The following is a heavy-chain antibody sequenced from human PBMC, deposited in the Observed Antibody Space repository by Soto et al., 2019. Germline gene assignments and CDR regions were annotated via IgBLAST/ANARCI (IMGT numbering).Heavy chain of an antibody. J-gene: IGHJ4*02. CDR2: ISGSGST. D-gene: IGHD5-12*01. Sequence: EVQLLESGGGLVQPGGSLRLSCAASGFTFSNYAMNWVRQAPGKGLEWVSAISGSGSTYYADSVKGRFTISTDNSKNTLYLQMNSLRAEDTAVYYCAKVTLRLDYFDYWGAGALVTVSS. CDR3: AKVTLRLDYFDY. CDR1: GFTFSNYA. V-gene: IGHV3-23*01.